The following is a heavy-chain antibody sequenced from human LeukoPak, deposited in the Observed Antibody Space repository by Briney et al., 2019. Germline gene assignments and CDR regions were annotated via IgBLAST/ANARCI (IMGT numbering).Heavy chain of an antibody. CDR2: ISSSSGTI. Sequence: PGGSLRLSCAASGFTFSSYSMNWVRQAPGKGLEWVSYISSSSGTIYYADSVKGRFTISRDNAKNSLYLQMNSLRAEDTAVYYCARDSYDSVDYWGQGTLVTVSS. V-gene: IGHV3-48*01. J-gene: IGHJ4*02. D-gene: IGHD3-16*01. CDR3: ARDSYDSVDY. CDR1: GFTFSSYS.